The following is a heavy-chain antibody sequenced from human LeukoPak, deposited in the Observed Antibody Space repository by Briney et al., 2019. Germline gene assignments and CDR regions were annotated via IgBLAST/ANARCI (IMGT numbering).Heavy chain of an antibody. V-gene: IGHV1-24*01. CDR1: GYTLTELS. Sequence: ASVKVSCKVSGYTLTELSMHWVRQAPGKGREWMGGFDPEDGETIYAQKFQGRVTMTEDTSTDTAYMELSSLRSEDTAVYYCATPEWELPGGEAFDIWGQGTMVAVSS. D-gene: IGHD1-26*01. CDR3: ATPEWELPGGEAFDI. CDR2: FDPEDGET. J-gene: IGHJ3*02.